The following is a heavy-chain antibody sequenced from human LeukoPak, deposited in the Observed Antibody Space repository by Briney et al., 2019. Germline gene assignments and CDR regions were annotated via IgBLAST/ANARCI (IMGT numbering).Heavy chain of an antibody. Sequence: SETLSLTCTVSGGSISSYYWSWIRQPPGKGLEWIGYIYYSGSTNYNPSLKSRVTMSVDTSKNQFSLKLSSVTAADTAVYYCARGCVAVAGSRYYYFDYWGQGTLVTASS. CDR1: GGSISSYY. D-gene: IGHD6-19*01. V-gene: IGHV4-59*12. CDR2: IYYSGST. J-gene: IGHJ4*02. CDR3: ARGCVAVAGSRYYYFDY.